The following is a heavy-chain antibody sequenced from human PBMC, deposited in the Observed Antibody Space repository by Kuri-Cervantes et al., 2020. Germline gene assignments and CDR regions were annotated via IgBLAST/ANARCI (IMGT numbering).Heavy chain of an antibody. D-gene: IGHD3-16*01. CDR1: GFTFSSYG. V-gene: IGHV3-30*19. CDR2: IWYDGSNK. Sequence: GGSLRLYCAASGFTFSSYGMHWVRQAPGKGLEWVAVIWYDGSNKYYADSVKGRFTISRDNSKNTLYLQMNSLRAEDTAVYYCAREDGLGDYMDVWGKGTTVTVSS. CDR3: AREDGLGDYMDV. J-gene: IGHJ6*03.